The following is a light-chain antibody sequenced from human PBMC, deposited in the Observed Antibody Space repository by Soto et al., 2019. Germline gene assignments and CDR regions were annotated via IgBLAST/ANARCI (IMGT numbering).Light chain of an antibody. CDR2: KDS. J-gene: IGLJ2*01. Sequence: SSELTQPPSVSVSAGQTARITCSGDALPKQYAYWYQQKPGQAPVLVIYKDSERPSGIPERFSGSSSGTTVTLTISGVQAEDEADYYCQSADSSGTCVVFGGGTKLTVL. CDR1: ALPKQY. CDR3: QSADSSGTCVV. V-gene: IGLV3-25*03.